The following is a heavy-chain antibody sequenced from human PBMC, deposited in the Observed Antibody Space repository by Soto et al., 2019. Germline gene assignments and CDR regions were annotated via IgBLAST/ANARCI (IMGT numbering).Heavy chain of an antibody. Sequence: SETLSLTCTVSGGSISSSSYYWGWIRQPPGKGLEWIGSIYYSGSTYYNPSLKSRVTISVDTSKNQFSLKLSSVTAADTAVYYCARLDGGSMVRGVISYYYYMDVWGKGTTVTVSS. CDR1: GGSISSSSYY. J-gene: IGHJ6*03. D-gene: IGHD3-10*01. CDR2: IYYSGST. CDR3: ARLDGGSMVRGVISYYYYMDV. V-gene: IGHV4-39*01.